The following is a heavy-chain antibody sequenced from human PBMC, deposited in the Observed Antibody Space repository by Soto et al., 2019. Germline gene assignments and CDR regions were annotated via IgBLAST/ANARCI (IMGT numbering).Heavy chain of an antibody. CDR2: MKRDGSEK. V-gene: IGHV3-7*01. J-gene: IGHJ6*03. Sequence: EVQVVESGGGLVQPGGSLRLSCAASGFSFSNYWMSWVRQAPGKGLEWVANMKRDGSEKHYVDSVKGRFTISRDNTQSRLYLQMDSLRAEDTAGYDCVREAGQWFGELLPGPRDHYYYMDVWGKGTTVTVS. CDR1: GFSFSNYW. D-gene: IGHD3-10*01. CDR3: VREAGQWFGELLPGPRDHYYYMDV.